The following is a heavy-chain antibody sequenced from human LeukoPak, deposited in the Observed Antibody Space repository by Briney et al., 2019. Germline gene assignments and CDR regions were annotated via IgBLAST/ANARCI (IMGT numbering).Heavy chain of an antibody. CDR1: GFTLSSNY. Sequence: GGSLRLSCAASGFTLSSNYMSWVRQAPGKGLEWVSVIYSGGSTYYSDSVTGRFTIYRDNSNNRLYLQMNILRAEDTAVYYCASLMVRGWGQGTLVTVSS. V-gene: IGHV3-66*02. D-gene: IGHD3-10*01. J-gene: IGHJ4*02. CDR2: IYSGGST. CDR3: ASLMVRG.